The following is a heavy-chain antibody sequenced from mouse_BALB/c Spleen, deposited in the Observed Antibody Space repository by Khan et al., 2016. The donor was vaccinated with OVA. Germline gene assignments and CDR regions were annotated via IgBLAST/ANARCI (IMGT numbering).Heavy chain of an antibody. V-gene: IGHV1S136*01. J-gene: IGHJ3*01. CDR1: GYTFTSYV. D-gene: IGHD1-1*01. Sequence: EVQLQQSGPELVKPGASVKMSCKAAGYTFTSYVMHWVKQKPGLGLEWIGYIYPFNDDTKYNEKFIGKATLTSDKSSSTAYMELSSLTSEDSAVYCCAPVGTYYVSFAYWGQGTLGTVSA. CDR3: APVGTYYVSFAY. CDR2: IYPFNDDT.